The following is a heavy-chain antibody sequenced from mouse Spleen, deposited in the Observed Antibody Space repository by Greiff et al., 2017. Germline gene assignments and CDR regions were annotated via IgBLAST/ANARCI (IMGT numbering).Heavy chain of an antibody. CDR2: INSDGSST. V-gene: IGHV5-16*01. D-gene: IGHD2-3*01. Sequence: EVQRVESEGGLVQPGSSMKLSCTASGFTFSDYYMAWVRQVPEKGLEWVANINSDGSSTYYLDSLKSRFIISRDNAKNTLYLQMSSLKSEDTATYYCAKVLRGYFWYFDVWGEGTTVTVSS. J-gene: IGHJ1*01. CDR3: AKVLRGYFWYFDV. CDR1: GFTFSDYY.